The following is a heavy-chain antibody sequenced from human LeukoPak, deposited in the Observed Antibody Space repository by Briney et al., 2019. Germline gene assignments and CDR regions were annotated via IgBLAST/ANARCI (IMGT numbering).Heavy chain of an antibody. CDR3: TRQDCSGGTCSYVDS. V-gene: IGHV3-73*01. J-gene: IGHJ4*02. CDR2: IRSKPSGYTT. Sequence: GGSLRLSCAASGFTFSNAWMSWVRQASGRGLEWVGLIRSKPSGYTTVYAASVKGRFTISRDDSKNTAYLQMNSLKAEDTAVYYCTRQDCSGGTCSYVDSWGQGTLVTVSS. CDR1: GFTFSNAW. D-gene: IGHD2-15*01.